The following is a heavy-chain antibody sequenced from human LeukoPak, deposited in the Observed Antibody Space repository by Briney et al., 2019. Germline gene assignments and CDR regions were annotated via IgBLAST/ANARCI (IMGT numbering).Heavy chain of an antibody. V-gene: IGHV1-8*01. J-gene: IGHJ4*02. CDR2: MNPNSGNT. CDR3: ARGMVVAATTDNDY. D-gene: IGHD2-15*01. Sequence: GASVKVSCKASGYTFTSYDINWVRQATGQGLEWMGWMNPNSGNTGYAQKFQGRVTVTRNTSISTAYMELSSLRSEDTAVYYCARGMVVAATTDNDYWGQGTLVTVSS. CDR1: GYTFTSYD.